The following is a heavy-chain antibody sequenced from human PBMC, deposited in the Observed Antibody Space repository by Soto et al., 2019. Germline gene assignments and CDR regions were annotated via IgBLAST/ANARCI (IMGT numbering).Heavy chain of an antibody. CDR2: VSGSGDTT. V-gene: IGHV3-23*01. Sequence: GGSLRLSCEASGFTFSGYTMSWVRQAPRKGLEWVSAVSGSGDTTYYADSVKGRFTISRDNSQNTLYLQMNSLKADDSAVYYCARDEHDSSGYYYDYWGQGTPVTAPQ. CDR3: ARDEHDSSGYYYDY. J-gene: IGHJ4*02. D-gene: IGHD3-22*01. CDR1: GFTFSGYT.